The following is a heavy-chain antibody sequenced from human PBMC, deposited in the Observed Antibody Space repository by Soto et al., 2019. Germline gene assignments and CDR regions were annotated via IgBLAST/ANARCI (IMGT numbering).Heavy chain of an antibody. Sequence: QVQLVQSGAEVKKPGSSVKVSCKASGGTFSTYTIGWVRQAPGQGLEWMGGIIPIFNTTNYAQKFQGGVTITADESTSTAYMELSSLKSDDTAVYYCASGNTWLYSGPFDYWGQGTLVTVSS. V-gene: IGHV1-69*12. J-gene: IGHJ4*02. CDR2: IIPIFNTT. D-gene: IGHD2-2*02. CDR1: GGTFSTYT. CDR3: ASGNTWLYSGPFDY.